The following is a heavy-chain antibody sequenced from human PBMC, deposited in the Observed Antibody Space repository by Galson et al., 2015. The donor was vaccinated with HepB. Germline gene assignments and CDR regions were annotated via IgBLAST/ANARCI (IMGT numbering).Heavy chain of an antibody. CDR3: ARRQDRDGYNWAFDY. J-gene: IGHJ4*02. V-gene: IGHV1-46*01. Sequence: SVKVSCKASGYTFTSYYMHWVRQAPGQGLEWMGIINPSGGSTSYAQKFQGRVTITADESTSTAYMELSSLRSEDTAVYYCARRQDRDGYNWAFDYWGQGTLVTVSS. D-gene: IGHD5-24*01. CDR1: GYTFTSYY. CDR2: INPSGGST.